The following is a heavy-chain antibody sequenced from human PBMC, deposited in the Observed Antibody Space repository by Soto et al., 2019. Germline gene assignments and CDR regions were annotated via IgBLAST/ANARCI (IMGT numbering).Heavy chain of an antibody. D-gene: IGHD6-13*01. CDR1: GFIFSDYE. CDR3: VKDESINWYSGHFRH. J-gene: IGHJ1*01. CDR2: IGKSGYPI. V-gene: IGHV3-48*03. Sequence: GGSLRLSCAASGFIFSDYEMNWVRQAPGKGLEWVSFIGKSGYPIYYTDSVKGRFTMSRDNAKYSLTLQMNSLRAEDTAVYYCVKDESINWYSGHFRHWGQGTLVTVSS.